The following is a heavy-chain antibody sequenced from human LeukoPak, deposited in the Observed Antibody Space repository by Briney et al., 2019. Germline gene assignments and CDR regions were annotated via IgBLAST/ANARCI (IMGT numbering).Heavy chain of an antibody. D-gene: IGHD6-13*01. CDR1: GFTFGDYA. CDR3: TRDTYSSSWTGALYYYMDV. Sequence: GGSLRLSCTASGFTFGDYAMSWVRQAPGKGLEWVGFIRSKAYGGTTEYAASVKGRFTISRDDSKSIAYLQMNSLKTEDTAVYYCTRDTYSSSWTGALYYYMDVWGKGTTVTISS. CDR2: IRSKAYGGTT. J-gene: IGHJ6*03. V-gene: IGHV3-49*04.